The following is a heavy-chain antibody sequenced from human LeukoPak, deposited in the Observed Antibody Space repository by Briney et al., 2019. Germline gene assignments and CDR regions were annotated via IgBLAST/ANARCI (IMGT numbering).Heavy chain of an antibody. V-gene: IGHV4-38-2*01. CDR1: GYSISCGYY. CDR2: IDHWGTT. CDR3: ARPFSGSGGSTAFDI. D-gene: IGHD3-10*01. Sequence: PSETLSLTCGVSGYSISCGYYWGWIRQSPGKGLEWIGSIDHWGTTYYSDSLKSRLTISVDTSRNQFSLRLSSVTAADTAVYFCARPFSGSGGSTAFDIWGHGTMVTVSS. J-gene: IGHJ3*02.